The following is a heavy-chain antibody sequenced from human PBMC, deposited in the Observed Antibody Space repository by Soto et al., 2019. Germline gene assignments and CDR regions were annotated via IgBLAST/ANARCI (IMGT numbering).Heavy chain of an antibody. J-gene: IGHJ6*02. CDR2: IYSGGST. D-gene: IGHD3-9*01. CDR3: ARTTGYYHYYYYGMDV. Sequence: VGSLRLSCAASGFTVSSNYMSWVRQAPGKGLEWVSVIYSGGSTYYADSVKGRFTISRDNSKNTLYLQMNSLRAEDTAVYYCARTTGYYHYYYYGMDVWGQGTTVTVSS. V-gene: IGHV3-53*01. CDR1: GFTVSSNY.